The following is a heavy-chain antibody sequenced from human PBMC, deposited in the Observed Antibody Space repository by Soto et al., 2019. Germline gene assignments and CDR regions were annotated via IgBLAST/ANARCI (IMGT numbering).Heavy chain of an antibody. V-gene: IGHV3-21*01. Sequence: VESMSLCRGSAEVPCRNYVMNWVSKAPGKGLEWVSSISSSSSYIYYADSVKGRFTISRDNAKNSLYLQMNSLRAEDTAVYYCARYGEVEWGATSPPEYYYYGMDVWGQGTTVTVSS. CDR2: ISSSSSYI. CDR3: ARYGEVEWGATSPPEYYYYGMDV. D-gene: IGHD1-26*01. J-gene: IGHJ6*02. CDR1: EVPCRNYV.